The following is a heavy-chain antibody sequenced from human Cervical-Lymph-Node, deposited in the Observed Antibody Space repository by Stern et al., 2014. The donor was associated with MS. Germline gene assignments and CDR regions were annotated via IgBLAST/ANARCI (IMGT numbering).Heavy chain of an antibody. CDR2: ISYDGSNQ. J-gene: IGHJ4*02. V-gene: IGHV3-30-3*02. Sequence: VQLVQSGGGVVQPGRSLRLSCAASGFTFGSQTMHWVRQAPGKGLDWVAIISYDGSNQHYSDSVKVRFTISRDNSNNTLYLQMNSLRAEDTAVYYCAKPAVARYFDYWGQGTQVTVSS. D-gene: IGHD6-19*01. CDR3: AKPAVARYFDY. CDR1: GFTFGSQT.